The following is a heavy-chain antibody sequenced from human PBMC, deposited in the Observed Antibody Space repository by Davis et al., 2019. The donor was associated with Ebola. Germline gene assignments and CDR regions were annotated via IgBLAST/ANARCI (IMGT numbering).Heavy chain of an antibody. CDR3: ARDRGFNWFDP. CDR1: GFTLSSYE. J-gene: IGHJ5*02. Sequence: GESLNTSCAASGFTLSSYEMNWVRQAPGKGLEWVSSISSSSSYIHYADSVKGRFTISRDNAKNSLYLHMNSLGAEDTAVYYCARDRGFNWFDPWGQGTLVTVSS. V-gene: IGHV3-21*01. CDR2: ISSSSSYI.